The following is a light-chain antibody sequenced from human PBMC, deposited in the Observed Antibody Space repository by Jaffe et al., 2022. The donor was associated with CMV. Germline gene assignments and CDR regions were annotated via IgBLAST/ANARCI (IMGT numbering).Light chain of an antibody. V-gene: IGLV1-44*01. CDR1: SSNIGSNT. J-gene: IGLJ3*02. CDR2: RNN. CDR3: AAWDDSLKGPV. Sequence: QSVLTQPPSASGTPGQRVTISCSGSSSNIGSNTVNWYQQLPGTAPKLLIHRNNQRPSGVPERFSGSKSGTSASLAISGLQSEDEADYYCAAWDDSLKGPVFGGGTRLTV.